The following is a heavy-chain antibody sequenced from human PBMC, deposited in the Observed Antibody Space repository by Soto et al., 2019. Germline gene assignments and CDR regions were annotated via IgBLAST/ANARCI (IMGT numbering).Heavy chain of an antibody. J-gene: IGHJ4*02. CDR3: ARDLPLNSCSSTSCYVQY. V-gene: IGHV1-18*01. Sequence: QVQLVQSGAEVKKPGASVKVSCKASGYTFTSYGISWVRQAPAQGLEWMGWIRAYNGNTKYAQKLQDRVTMTTDTTRSTEYMELRNLRYDETAVYYCARDLPLNSCSSTSCYVQYWGQGTLVNGSS. CDR1: GYTFTSYG. CDR2: IRAYNGNT. D-gene: IGHD2-2*01.